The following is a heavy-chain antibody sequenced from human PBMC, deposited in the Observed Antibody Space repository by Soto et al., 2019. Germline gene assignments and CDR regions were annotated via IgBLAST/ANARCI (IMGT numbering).Heavy chain of an antibody. V-gene: IGHV4-31*03. CDR1: GGSISSGGYY. J-gene: IGHJ5*02. CDR3: ARDGGPKYLNWFDP. D-gene: IGHD2-2*01. Sequence: QVQLQESGPGLVKPSQTLSLTCTVSGGSISSGGYYWSWIRQHPGKGLEWIGYIYYSGSTYYNPSLKSRVTISVDTSKNQFSLKLSSVTAADTAVYYFARDGGPKYLNWFDPWGQGTLVTVSS. CDR2: IYYSGST.